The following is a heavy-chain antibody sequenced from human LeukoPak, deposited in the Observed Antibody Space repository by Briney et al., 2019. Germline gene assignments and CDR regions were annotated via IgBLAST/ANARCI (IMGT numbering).Heavy chain of an antibody. V-gene: IGHV1-69*04. CDR2: IIPILGIA. D-gene: IGHD3-10*01. CDR3: AREGRRFGELLSPNYFDY. Sequence: SVKVSCKASGGTFSSYAISWVRQAPGQGLEWMGRIIPILGIANYAQKFQGRVTITADKSTSTAYMELSSLRSEDTAVYYCAREGRRFGELLSPNYFDYWGQGTLVTVSS. J-gene: IGHJ4*02. CDR1: GGTFSSYA.